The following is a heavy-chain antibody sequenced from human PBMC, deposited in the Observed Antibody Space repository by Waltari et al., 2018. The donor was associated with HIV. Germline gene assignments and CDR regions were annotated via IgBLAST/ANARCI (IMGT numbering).Heavy chain of an antibody. V-gene: IGHV3-7*01. CDR1: GSTFRRHL. Sequence: EVQLVESGGGLVQTGGSLCLSCAASGSTFRRHLMGWFRQAPGKGLEWVANIKQDGSEKYYVDSVKGRFTISRDNAKNSVYLQMNSLRAEDTAVYYCARPIGRGQDYWGQGTLVTVSS. CDR2: IKQDGSEK. CDR3: ARPIGRGQDY. J-gene: IGHJ4*02.